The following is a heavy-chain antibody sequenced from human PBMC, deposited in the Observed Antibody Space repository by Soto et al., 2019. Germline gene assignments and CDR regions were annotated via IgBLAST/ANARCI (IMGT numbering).Heavy chain of an antibody. D-gene: IGHD5-12*01. Sequence: GGSLRLSCAASGFTFSSYAMSWVRQAPGKGLEWVSAISGSGGSTYYADSVKGRFTISRDNSKNTLYLQMNSLRAEDTAVYYCAKDRLRGYSGYDSSDYWGQGTLVTVSS. CDR1: GFTFSSYA. CDR3: AKDRLRGYSGYDSSDY. J-gene: IGHJ4*02. CDR2: ISGSGGST. V-gene: IGHV3-23*01.